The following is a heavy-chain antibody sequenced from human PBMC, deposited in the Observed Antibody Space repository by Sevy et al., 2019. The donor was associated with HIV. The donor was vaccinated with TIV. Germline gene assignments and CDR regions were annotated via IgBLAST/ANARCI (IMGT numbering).Heavy chain of an antibody. V-gene: IGHV4-31*03. J-gene: IGHJ4*02. CDR2: IYNSGST. D-gene: IGHD2-21*01. CDR1: GGSISSGGYY. CDR3: ARVRPYRNYLDY. Sequence: SETLSLTCTVSGGSISSGGYYWSWIRQHPGKGLEWIGYIYNSGSTYYNPSLKSRVTISVDKSKNQFSLKLSSMTAADTAVYYCARVRPYRNYLDYWGQRTRVTVSS.